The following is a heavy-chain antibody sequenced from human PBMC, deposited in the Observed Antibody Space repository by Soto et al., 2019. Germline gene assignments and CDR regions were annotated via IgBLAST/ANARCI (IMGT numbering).Heavy chain of an antibody. V-gene: IGHV4-59*01. J-gene: IGHJ4*02. D-gene: IGHD6-19*01. Sequence: QVQLQESGPGLVKPSETLSLTCAVSGGSISSYYWSWIRQPPGKGLECIGYIYYSGRTNYNPSLKSRVTISVDTSKNQFSLKLSSVTAADTAVYYCARSRYTSGWWTPPFDYWGQGTLVTVSS. CDR1: GGSISSYY. CDR2: IYYSGRT. CDR3: ARSRYTSGWWTPPFDY.